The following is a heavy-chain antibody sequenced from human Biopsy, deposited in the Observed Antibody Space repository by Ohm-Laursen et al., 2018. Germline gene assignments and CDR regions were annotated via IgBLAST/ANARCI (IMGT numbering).Heavy chain of an antibody. Sequence: TLSLTCSVSGAPVKTSGYFWAWLRQRPGKGLEWIGYISYNERTHYNPSLTSRLAISFDTSNNRISLQLRSVSVADTAVYYCVREPKTGTAEAWYFDLWGRGSPVTVPS. J-gene: IGHJ2*01. CDR1: GAPVKTSGYF. CDR2: ISYNERT. CDR3: VREPKTGTAEAWYFDL. D-gene: IGHD3-9*01. V-gene: IGHV4-31*03.